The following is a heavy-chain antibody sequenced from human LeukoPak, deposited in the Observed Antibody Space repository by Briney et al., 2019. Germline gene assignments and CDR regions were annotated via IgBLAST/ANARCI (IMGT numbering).Heavy chain of an antibody. CDR1: DGSISSYY. CDR3: ARHVGFITMVRGVINNNWFDP. V-gene: IGHV4-59*08. J-gene: IGHJ5*02. D-gene: IGHD3-10*01. CDR2: IYYSGST. Sequence: PSETLSLTCTVSDGSISSYYWSWIRQPPGKGLEWSGYIYYSGSTNYNPSLKSRVTISVDTSKKQFSLKLSSVTAADTAVYYCARHVGFITMVRGVINNNWFDPWGQGTLVTVSS.